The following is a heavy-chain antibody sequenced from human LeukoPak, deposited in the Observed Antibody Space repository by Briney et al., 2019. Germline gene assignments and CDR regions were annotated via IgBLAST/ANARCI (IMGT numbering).Heavy chain of an antibody. J-gene: IGHJ4*02. Sequence: PGGSLRLSCEASGFSFRTYTMSWVRLAPGKGLEWVSSTSGSGDNAFYADSVKGRFALSRDNSKNTLLLQMNSLRADDAAIHFCAKSDCSGPTCYSGLDSWGQGTLVTVSS. D-gene: IGHD2-15*01. CDR1: GFSFRTYT. CDR2: TSGSGDNA. CDR3: AKSDCSGPTCYSGLDS. V-gene: IGHV3-23*01.